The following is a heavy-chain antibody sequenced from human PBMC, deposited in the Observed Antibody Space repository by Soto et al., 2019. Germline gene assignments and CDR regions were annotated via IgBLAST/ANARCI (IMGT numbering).Heavy chain of an antibody. D-gene: IGHD3-16*02. CDR1: GYTFTSYG. Sequence: ASVKVSCKASGYTFTSYGISWVRQAPGQGLEWMGWISAYNGNTNYAQKLQGRVTMTTDTSTSTAYMELRSLRSDDTAVYYCARVTLAPKTKDDYDYVWGSYRPNWFDPWG. CDR3: ARVTLAPKTKDDYDYVWGSYRPNWFDP. CDR2: ISAYNGNT. V-gene: IGHV1-18*01. J-gene: IGHJ5*02.